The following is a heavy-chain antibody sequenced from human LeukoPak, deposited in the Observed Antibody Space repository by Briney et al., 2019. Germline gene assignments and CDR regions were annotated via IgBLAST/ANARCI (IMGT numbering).Heavy chain of an antibody. CDR2: IYYSGST. J-gene: IGHJ4*02. V-gene: IGHV4-34*01. CDR3: ARHTDYVWGSDYYFDY. D-gene: IGHD3-16*01. Sequence: PSETLSLTCAVYGGSFSGYYWSWIRQPPGKGLEWIGSIYYSGSTYYNPSLKSRVTISVDTSKNQFSLKLSSVTAADTAVYYCARHTDYVWGSDYYFDYWGQGTLVTVSS. CDR1: GGSFSGYY.